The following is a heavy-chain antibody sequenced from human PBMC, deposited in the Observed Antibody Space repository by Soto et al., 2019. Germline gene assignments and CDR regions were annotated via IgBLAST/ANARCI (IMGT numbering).Heavy chain of an antibody. D-gene: IGHD6-19*01. J-gene: IGHJ4*02. Sequence: EVQLLESGGGLVQPGGSLRLSCAASGFSFSSYAMNWVRQAPGKGLEWVSVISGSGDSTYYADSVKGRFTISRDNSKNTLYLQMISLRAEDTAVYYCARRSRGWYFDYWGQGTLVIVSP. CDR1: GFSFSSYA. CDR3: ARRSRGWYFDY. V-gene: IGHV3-23*01. CDR2: ISGSGDST.